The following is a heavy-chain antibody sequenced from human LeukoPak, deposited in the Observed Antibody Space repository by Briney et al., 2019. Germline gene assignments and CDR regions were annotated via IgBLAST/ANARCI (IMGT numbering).Heavy chain of an antibody. CDR3: AKAEGYDILTGLDY. D-gene: IGHD3-9*01. Sequence: PGGSLRLSCAASGFTFSNYWMHWVRQAPGKGLEWVSGIGASGGSTYYADSVKGRFTISRDNSKNTLYLQMNSLRTEDTAVYYCAKAEGYDILTGLDYWGQGTLVTVSS. J-gene: IGHJ4*02. CDR2: IGASGGST. V-gene: IGHV3-23*01. CDR1: GFTFSNYW.